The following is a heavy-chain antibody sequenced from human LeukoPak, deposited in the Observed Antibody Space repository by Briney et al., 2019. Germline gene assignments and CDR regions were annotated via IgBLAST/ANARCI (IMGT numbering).Heavy chain of an antibody. V-gene: IGHV3-21*01. CDR3: ASFFEYSSSSRAYYYYGMDV. J-gene: IGHJ6*02. CDR2: ISSSSSYI. D-gene: IGHD6-6*01. CDR1: GFTFSSYS. Sequence: PGGSLRLSCAASGFTFSSYSMNWVRQAPGKGLEWVSSISSSSSYIYYADSVKGRFTISRDNAKNSLYLQMNSLRDEDTAVYYCASFFEYSSSSRAYYYYGMDVWGQGTTVTVSS.